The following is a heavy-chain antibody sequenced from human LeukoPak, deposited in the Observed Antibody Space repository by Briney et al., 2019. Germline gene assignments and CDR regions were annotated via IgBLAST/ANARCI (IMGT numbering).Heavy chain of an antibody. CDR1: GDSLSSGNYY. Sequence: SETLSLTCAVSGDSLSSGNYYWTWIRQPAGTGLEWVGRIYTSGETNYNPSLKSRVTILLDTSKNHFSLGLSSVTATDTAIYFCARGRGGRLSASNWFDTWGQGTLVTVSS. CDR3: ARGRGGRLSASNWFDT. V-gene: IGHV4-61*02. CDR2: IYTSGET. J-gene: IGHJ5*02. D-gene: IGHD2/OR15-2a*01.